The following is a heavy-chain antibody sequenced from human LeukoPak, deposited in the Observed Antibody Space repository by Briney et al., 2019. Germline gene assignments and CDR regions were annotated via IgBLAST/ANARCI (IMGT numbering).Heavy chain of an antibody. CDR3: ARPFLIPMVRRVTWFDP. V-gene: IGHV4-34*01. Sequence: SETLSLTCAVYGGSFSGYYWSGIRQPPGKGLGWGGEINHSGGTNYNPSPKSRVTISVDTSKNQSSLKLSSVTAADTAVYYCARPFLIPMVRRVTWFDPWGQGTLVTVSS. D-gene: IGHD3-10*01. J-gene: IGHJ5*02. CDR1: GGSFSGYY. CDR2: INHSGGT.